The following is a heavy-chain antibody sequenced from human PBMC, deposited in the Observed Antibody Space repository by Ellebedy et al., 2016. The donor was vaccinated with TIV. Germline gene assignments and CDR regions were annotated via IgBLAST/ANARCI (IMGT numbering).Heavy chain of an antibody. D-gene: IGHD3-9*01. CDR2: ISGDGGYT. CDR1: GFNFDDNA. J-gene: IGHJ4*02. Sequence: GESLKISCAASGFNFDDNAMHWVRQAPGKGLEWVSLISGDGGYTYYADSVKGRFAISRDNSKTSLYLQMNSLRTEDTALYYCAKGLTQRTEEVYWGQGTLVTVSS. V-gene: IGHV3-43*02. CDR3: AKGLTQRTEEVY.